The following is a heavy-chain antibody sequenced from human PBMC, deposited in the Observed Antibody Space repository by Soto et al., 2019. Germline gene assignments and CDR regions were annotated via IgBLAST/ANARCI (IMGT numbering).Heavy chain of an antibody. CDR1: GYTFTSYG. D-gene: IGHD2-2*01. CDR3: ARVRCSSTSCYLGGDYYNYGLDV. V-gene: IGHV1-18*04. J-gene: IGHJ6*02. Sequence: GASVKVSCKASGYTFTSYGISWVRQAPGQGLEWMGWISAYNGNINYAQKLQGRVTMTTDTSTSTAYLDLRGLRSDDTAVYYCARVRCSSTSCYLGGDYYNYGLDVWGQGTAVTVSS. CDR2: ISAYNGNI.